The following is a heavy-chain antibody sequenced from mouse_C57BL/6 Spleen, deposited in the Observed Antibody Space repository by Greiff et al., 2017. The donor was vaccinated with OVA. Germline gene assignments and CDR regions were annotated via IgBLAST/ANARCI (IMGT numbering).Heavy chain of an antibody. CDR3: ASYYGSSYRHYYAMDY. D-gene: IGHD1-1*01. J-gene: IGHJ4*01. Sequence: EVKLQESGPELVKPGASVKMSCKASGYTFTDYNMHWVKQSHGKSLEWIGYINPNNGGTSYNQKFKGKATLTVNKSSSTAYMELRSLTSEDSAVYYCASYYGSSYRHYYAMDYWGQGTSVTVSS. CDR2: INPNNGGT. CDR1: GYTFTDYN. V-gene: IGHV1-22*01.